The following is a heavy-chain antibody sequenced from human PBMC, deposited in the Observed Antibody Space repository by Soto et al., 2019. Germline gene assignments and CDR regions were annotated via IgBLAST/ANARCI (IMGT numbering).Heavy chain of an antibody. CDR2: ISKSDYT. V-gene: IGHV3-21*01. D-gene: IGHD2-2*01. CDR3: AREDSIIIPAVSDF. CDR1: GFAFNNYG. Sequence: GGSLRLSGTVSGFAFNNYGINWVRQAPGKGLEWVSSISKSDYTYYSDSVTGRFTISRDNAKNSVSLQMNTLRVEDTAVYYCAREDSIIIPAVSDFWGQGTLVTVSS. J-gene: IGHJ4*02.